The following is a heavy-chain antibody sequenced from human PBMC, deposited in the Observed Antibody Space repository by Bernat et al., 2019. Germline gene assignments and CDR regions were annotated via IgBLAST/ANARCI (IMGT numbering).Heavy chain of an antibody. V-gene: IGHV4-59*01. D-gene: IGHD3-16*01. Sequence: QVQLQESGPGLVKPSETLSLTCTVSGGSISSYYWSWIRQPPGKGLDWIGYVYHTGSTNYNPSLKSRVTMSVDTSKNQFSLNLTSVTAADTAVYYCARSPNMVTFPRFDYWGQGTLVTVSS. J-gene: IGHJ4*02. CDR1: GGSISSYY. CDR2: VYHTGST. CDR3: ARSPNMVTFPRFDY.